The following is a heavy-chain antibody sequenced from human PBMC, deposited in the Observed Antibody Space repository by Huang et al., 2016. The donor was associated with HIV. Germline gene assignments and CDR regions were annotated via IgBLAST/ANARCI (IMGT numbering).Heavy chain of an antibody. V-gene: IGHV1-18*01. CDR2: IRASSGDT. CDR3: ARDPKYHRIGYYRQRRGIDI. D-gene: IGHD3-22*01. Sequence: QIQLMQSGPKLTQPGASVKVSCKASGYTFTSYGITWVGQALGQGPEWRGWIRASSGDTENAQKFQGRVTLTTDTSTNIAYMELRSLRSDDTAKYYCARDPKYHRIGYYRQRRGIDIWGQGTMVIVSS. CDR1: GYTFTSYG. J-gene: IGHJ3*02.